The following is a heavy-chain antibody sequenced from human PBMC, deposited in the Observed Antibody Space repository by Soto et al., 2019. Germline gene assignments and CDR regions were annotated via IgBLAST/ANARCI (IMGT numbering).Heavy chain of an antibody. CDR3: ARYYDFWSGQRYGMDV. CDR1: GFTFSSYS. D-gene: IGHD3-3*01. Sequence: GGSLRLSCAASGFTFSSYSMNWVRQAPGKGLEWVSYISSSSSTIYYADSVKGRFTISRDNAKNSLYLQMNSLRDEDTAVYYCARYYDFWSGQRYGMDVWGQGTTVTVSS. J-gene: IGHJ6*02. CDR2: ISSSSSTI. V-gene: IGHV3-48*02.